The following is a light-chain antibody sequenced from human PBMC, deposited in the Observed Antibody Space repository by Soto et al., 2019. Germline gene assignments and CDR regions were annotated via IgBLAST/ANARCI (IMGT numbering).Light chain of an antibody. Sequence: QSALTQPPSVSGSPGQSVTISCTGTSSDVGSHNHVSWYQQPPGTAPKLMIYEVSNRPSGIPDRFSGSKSGNTASLIISGLQAEDEADYYCSSFTSTSTWVFGGGTKVTVL. CDR3: SSFTSTSTWV. V-gene: IGLV2-18*02. CDR2: EVS. J-gene: IGLJ3*02. CDR1: SSDVGSHNH.